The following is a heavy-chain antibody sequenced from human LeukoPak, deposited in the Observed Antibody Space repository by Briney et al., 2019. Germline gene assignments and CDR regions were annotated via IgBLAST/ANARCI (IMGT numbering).Heavy chain of an antibody. J-gene: IGHJ4*02. CDR2: IGSSSSYI. Sequence: GGSLRLSCAASGFTFSSYNMHWVRQAAGKGLEWISFIGSSSSYIDSADSVKGRFTISRDNAKNSLYLQMNSLRAEDTAVYYCARDSFYGSGSPDYWGQGTLVTVSS. D-gene: IGHD3-10*01. CDR3: ARDSFYGSGSPDY. CDR1: GFTFSSYN. V-gene: IGHV3-21*01.